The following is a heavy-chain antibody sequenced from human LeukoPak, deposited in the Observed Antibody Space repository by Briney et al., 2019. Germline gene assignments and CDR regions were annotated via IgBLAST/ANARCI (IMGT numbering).Heavy chain of an antibody. D-gene: IGHD1-26*01. CDR1: GFTFDDYA. CDR2: ISWNSGSI. Sequence: GGSLRLSCAASGFTFDDYAMHWVRHAPGKGLEWVSGISWNSGSIGYADSVKGRFTISRDNAKNSLYLQMNSLRAEDTAVYYCARDVGATHWFDPWGQGTLVTVSS. CDR3: ARDVGATHWFDP. V-gene: IGHV3-9*01. J-gene: IGHJ5*02.